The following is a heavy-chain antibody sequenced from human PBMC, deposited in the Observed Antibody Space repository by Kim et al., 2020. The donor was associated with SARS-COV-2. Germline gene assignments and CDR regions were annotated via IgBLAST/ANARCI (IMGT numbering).Heavy chain of an antibody. J-gene: IGHJ4*02. CDR3: ARVARAYSAFDPFDS. D-gene: IGHD5-12*01. V-gene: IGHV4-59*01. Sequence: PSPKSRVTISIDTSKHQFSLKLRSVTAADAAVYYCARVARAYSAFDPFDSWGRGTLVTVSS.